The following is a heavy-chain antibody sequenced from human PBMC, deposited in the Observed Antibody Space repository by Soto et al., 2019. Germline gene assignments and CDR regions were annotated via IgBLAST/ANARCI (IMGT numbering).Heavy chain of an antibody. V-gene: IGHV3-74*01. CDR1: GFTFSSCW. CDR3: ASLYSSAWARDY. CDR2: ISRDGSST. D-gene: IGHD6-19*01. Sequence: GGSLRLSCAASGFTFSSCWMHWVRQAPGKGLVWVSRISRDGSSTNYADSVKGRFTISRDNAKNTLYLQMNNLRAEDTAVDYCASLYSSAWARDYWGQGTLVTVSS. J-gene: IGHJ4*02.